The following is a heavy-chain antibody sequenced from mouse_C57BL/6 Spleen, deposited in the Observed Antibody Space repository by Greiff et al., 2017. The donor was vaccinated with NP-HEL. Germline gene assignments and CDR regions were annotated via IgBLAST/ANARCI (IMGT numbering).Heavy chain of an antibody. CDR2: IYPGDGDT. V-gene: IGHV1-82*01. D-gene: IGHD1-1*01. CDR1: GYAFSSSW. Sequence: QVQLQQSGPELVKPGASVKISCKASGYAFSSSWMNWVKQRPGKGLEWIGRIYPGDGDTNYNGKFKGKATLTADKSSSTAYMQLSSLTSEDSAVYFCARRSTTVNYFDYGGQGTTLTVSS. CDR3: ARRSTTVNYFDY. J-gene: IGHJ2*01.